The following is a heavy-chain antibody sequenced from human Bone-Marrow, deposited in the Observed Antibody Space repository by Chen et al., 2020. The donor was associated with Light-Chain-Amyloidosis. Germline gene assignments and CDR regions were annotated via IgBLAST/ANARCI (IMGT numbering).Heavy chain of an antibody. CDR1: VYTFPNYW. Sequence: EVQLEQSGPEVKKPGESLKISCTGSVYTFPNYWIGWVRQMPGKGLEWMGVIYPDDSDARYSPSFEGQVTISTDKSITTAYLQWRSLKASDTAMYYCARRRDGYNFDYWGQGTLVTVSS. J-gene: IGHJ4*02. V-gene: IGHV5-51*01. CDR2: IYPDDSDA. CDR3: ARRRDGYNFDY. D-gene: IGHD5-12*01.